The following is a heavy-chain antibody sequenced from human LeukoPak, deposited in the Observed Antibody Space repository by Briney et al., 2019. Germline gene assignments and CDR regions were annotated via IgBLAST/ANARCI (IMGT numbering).Heavy chain of an antibody. CDR2: IYYSGST. Sequence: ESSQTLSLTCTVSGGSISSGDYYWSWIRQPPGKGLEWIGYIYYSGSTYYNPSLKSRVTISVDTSKNQFSLKLSSVTAADTAVYYCARDYYGSGKYYYYGMTSGAKGPRSPSPQ. D-gene: IGHD3-10*01. J-gene: IGHJ6*04. V-gene: IGHV4-30-4*01. CDR1: GGSISSGDYY. CDR3: ARDYYGSGKYYYYGMTS.